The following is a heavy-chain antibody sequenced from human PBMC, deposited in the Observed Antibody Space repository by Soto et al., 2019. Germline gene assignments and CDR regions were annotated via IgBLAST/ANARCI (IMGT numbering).Heavy chain of an antibody. J-gene: IGHJ5*02. CDR3: AKLSCTSSTCYFPGWFDP. Sequence: TLSLTCAVSCDSISGGASFWSWIRQPPGKGLEWIANVYYSGSSYYNSSLKSRLTISVDTTNNQFSLQLKSMTAADTAVYYCAKLSCTSSTCYFPGWFDPWGQGNMATVS. CDR2: VYYSGSS. CDR1: CDSISGGASF. V-gene: IGHV4-31*11. D-gene: IGHD2-2*01.